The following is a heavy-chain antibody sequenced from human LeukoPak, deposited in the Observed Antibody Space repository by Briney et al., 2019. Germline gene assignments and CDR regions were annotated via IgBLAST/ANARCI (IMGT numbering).Heavy chain of an antibody. J-gene: IGHJ4*02. CDR2: ISDSGGNT. V-gene: IGHV3-23*01. CDR3: ARGRGFWSSGLYYFDY. CDR1: GFTFSNYA. Sequence: GGSLRLSCAASGFTFSNYAISWVRRAPRKGLEWVSDISDSGGNTYYADSVKGRFTISRDNSKNTLYLQMNSLRAEDTAVYYCARGRGFWSSGLYYFDYWGQGTLVTVSS. D-gene: IGHD6-19*01.